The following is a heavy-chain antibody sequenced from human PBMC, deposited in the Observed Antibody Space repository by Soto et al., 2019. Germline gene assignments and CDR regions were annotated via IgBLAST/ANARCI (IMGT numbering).Heavy chain of an antibody. V-gene: IGHV3-11*06. J-gene: IGHJ4*02. D-gene: IGHD2-2*01. CDR1: GFTFSDHF. CDR2: ISIKNSTT. Sequence: QVELVESGGGLVKPGGSLRLSCAASGFTFSDHFMTWISQSPGKGLEWVSYISIKNSTTNYADSVNGRFTISRDNAKNSLFLQMDNVRVEDTAVYYCARGGRNQPSLNIDYWGQGTLVTVSS. CDR3: ARGGRNQPSLNIDY.